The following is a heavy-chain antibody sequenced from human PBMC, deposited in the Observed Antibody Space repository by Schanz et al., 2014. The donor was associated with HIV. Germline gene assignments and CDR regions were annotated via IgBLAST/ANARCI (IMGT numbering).Heavy chain of an antibody. J-gene: IGHJ2*01. CDR3: ALSRPSGYGGSWYFDL. CDR1: GFTFSSDA. V-gene: IGHV3-23*01. D-gene: IGHD2-15*01. Sequence: EVQLLESGGGLVQPGGSLRLSCAASGFTFSSDAMSWVRQAPGTGLEWVSIISGSGGSTYYADSVKGRFTISRDNSKNTLYLQMNRLRAEDTAVYYCALSRPSGYGGSWYFDLWGRGTLVAVSS. CDR2: ISGSGGST.